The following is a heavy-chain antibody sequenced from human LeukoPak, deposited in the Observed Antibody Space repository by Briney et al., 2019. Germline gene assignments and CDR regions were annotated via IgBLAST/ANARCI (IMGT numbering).Heavy chain of an antibody. Sequence: GASVKVSCKISGYTLTELSMHWVRQAPGKGLEWMGGFDPEDGETIYAQKFQGRVTMTEDTSTDTAYMELSSLRSEDTAVYYCATIPSIAAAGTPGFDPWGQGTLVTVSS. V-gene: IGHV1-24*01. CDR2: FDPEDGET. J-gene: IGHJ5*02. D-gene: IGHD6-13*01. CDR3: ATIPSIAAAGTPGFDP. CDR1: GYTLTELS.